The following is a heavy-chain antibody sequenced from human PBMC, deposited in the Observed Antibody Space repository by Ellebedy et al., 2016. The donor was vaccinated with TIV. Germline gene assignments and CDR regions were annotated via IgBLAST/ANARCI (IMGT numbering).Heavy chain of an antibody. J-gene: IGHJ3*01. CDR1: DGSISDNNYY. V-gene: IGHV4-31*03. Sequence: MPSETLSLTCTVSDGSISDNNYYWNWIRQQPGKGLEWIANIYFRGFNWYNPSLRSRVTVSGDMSSKQISLRLASVTAADTAVYYCARGSRSGGTDVFDLWGKGTVVTVSS. D-gene: IGHD3-16*01. CDR3: ARGSRSGGTDVFDL. CDR2: IYFRGFN.